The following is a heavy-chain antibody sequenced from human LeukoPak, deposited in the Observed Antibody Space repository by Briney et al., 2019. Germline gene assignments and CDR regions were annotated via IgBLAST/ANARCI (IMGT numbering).Heavy chain of an antibody. J-gene: IGHJ3*02. Sequence: GSLRLSCAASGFTFSSYWMSWDRQAPGKGLEWVANIKQDGSEKYYVDSVKGRFTISRDNAKNSLYLQMNSLRAEDTAVYYCARESGYFDAFDIWGQGTMVTVSS. CDR2: IKQDGSEK. CDR1: GFTFSSYW. D-gene: IGHD3-3*01. CDR3: ARESGYFDAFDI. V-gene: IGHV3-7*01.